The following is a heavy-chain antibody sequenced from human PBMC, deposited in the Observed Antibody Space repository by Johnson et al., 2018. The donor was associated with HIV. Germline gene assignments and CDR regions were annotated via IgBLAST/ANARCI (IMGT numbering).Heavy chain of an antibody. J-gene: IGHJ3*02. V-gene: IGHV3-13*01. CDR1: GFPFSHYD. CDR2: IGTSGAT. Sequence: VQLVESGGGLVQAGGSLRLSCGASGFPFSHYDMPRVRQATGKALAWVAGIGTSGATYYTGSVKGRFPISRETAKKSLYLQMNSLKTEYTAVYYCTTDLRLRWFRFKDAFDIWGQGTMVTVSS. CDR3: TTDLRLRWFRFKDAFDI. D-gene: IGHD3-10*01.